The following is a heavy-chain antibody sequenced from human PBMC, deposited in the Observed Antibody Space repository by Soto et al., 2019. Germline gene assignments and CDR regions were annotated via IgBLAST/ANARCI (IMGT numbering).Heavy chain of an antibody. D-gene: IGHD3-10*01. CDR2: ISWNSGSI. CDR3: AKDKGGEWVRGAVMDV. CDR1: GFTFDDYA. Sequence: EVQLVESGGGLVQPGRSLRLSCAASGFTFDDYAMHWVRQAPGKGLEWVSGISWNSGSIGYADSVKGRFTISRDNAKNSLYLQMNSLRAEDTALYYCAKDKGGEWVRGAVMDVWGKGTTVTVSS. J-gene: IGHJ6*03. V-gene: IGHV3-9*01.